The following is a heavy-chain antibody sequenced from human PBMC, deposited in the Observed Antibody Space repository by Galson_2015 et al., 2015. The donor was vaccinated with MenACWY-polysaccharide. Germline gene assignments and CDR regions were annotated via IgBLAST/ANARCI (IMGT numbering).Heavy chain of an antibody. V-gene: IGHV3-7*01. CDR1: GFTFSSYW. CDR2: IKEDGSDR. CDR3: ARDRGYLAFDI. D-gene: IGHD6-13*01. Sequence: SLRLSCAASGFTFSSYWMSWVRQAPGKGLEWVANIKEDGSDRYYVDSVKGRFTISRDNAKNSLYLQMNSLRAKDTAVYFCARDRGYLAFDIWGQGTMVTVSS. J-gene: IGHJ3*02.